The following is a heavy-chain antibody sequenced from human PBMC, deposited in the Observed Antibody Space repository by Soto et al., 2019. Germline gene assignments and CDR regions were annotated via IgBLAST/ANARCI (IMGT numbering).Heavy chain of an antibody. D-gene: IGHD6-19*01. Sequence: ASVKVSCKASGYTFSSYAVHWVRQAPGQRLEWMGWINAGNGNTKYSQRFQGRVTITRDTSASTAYMELSSLRSDGTAVYYCARDLGGWHEYCGQGTLGTVAS. V-gene: IGHV1-3*01. J-gene: IGHJ4*02. CDR3: ARDLGGWHEY. CDR1: GYTFSSYA. CDR2: INAGNGNT.